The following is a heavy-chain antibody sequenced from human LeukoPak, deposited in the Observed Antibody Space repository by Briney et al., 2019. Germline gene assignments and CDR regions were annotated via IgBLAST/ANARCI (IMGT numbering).Heavy chain of an antibody. CDR3: ARDGDYVWGSYRDRYYFDY. CDR1: GYTFTSYG. V-gene: IGHV1-18*01. J-gene: IGHJ4*02. D-gene: IGHD3-16*02. Sequence: ASVKVSCKASGYTFTSYGISWVRQAPGQGLEWMGWISAYNGNTNYAQKLQSRVTMTTDTSTSTAYMELRSLRSDDTAVYYCARDGDYVWGSYRDRYYFDYWGQGTLVTVSS. CDR2: ISAYNGNT.